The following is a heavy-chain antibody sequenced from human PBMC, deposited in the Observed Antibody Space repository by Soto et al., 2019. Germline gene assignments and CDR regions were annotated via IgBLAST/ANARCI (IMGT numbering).Heavy chain of an antibody. CDR1: GDTFTDSS. CDR2: INLNSGDT. D-gene: IGHD5-12*01. CDR3: ARDLGGYDLYGPDT. V-gene: IGHV1-2*02. Sequence: GASVKVSCKTSGDTFTDSSMHWVRQAPGQGLEWMGWINLNSGDTNYAEKFRGRVTMTRDTSIITAYTELTRLKSDDTAVYYCARDLGGYDLYGPDTWGQGTLVTVSS. J-gene: IGHJ5*02.